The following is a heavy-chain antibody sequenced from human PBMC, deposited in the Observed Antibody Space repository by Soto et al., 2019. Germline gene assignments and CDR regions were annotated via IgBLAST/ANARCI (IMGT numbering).Heavy chain of an antibody. V-gene: IGHV3-23*01. D-gene: IGHD3-10*01. CDR2: ISGSGGST. CDR1: GFPFSSYA. CDR3: AKLYRPAWSSGSYMDY. Sequence: PGGSLRLSCAASGFPFSSYAMSWVRPAPGKGLEWVSAISGSGGSTYYADSVKGRFTISRDNSKNTLYLQMNSLRAEDTAVYYCAKLYRPAWSSGSYMDYWGQGTLVTVSS. J-gene: IGHJ4*02.